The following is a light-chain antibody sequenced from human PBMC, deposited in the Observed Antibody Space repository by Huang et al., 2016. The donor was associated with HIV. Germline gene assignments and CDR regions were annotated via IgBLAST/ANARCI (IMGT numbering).Light chain of an antibody. Sequence: IVLTQSPGTLSLSPGEGATLSCRASQSVSSSYLAWYQQKPGQAPRLLIYGASSRATGIPDRFSGSGSGTDFTRTISRLGPEDFAVYYCQQYGSSPGTFGQGTKVEIK. CDR1: QSVSSSY. CDR3: QQYGSSPGT. J-gene: IGKJ1*01. CDR2: GAS. V-gene: IGKV3-20*01.